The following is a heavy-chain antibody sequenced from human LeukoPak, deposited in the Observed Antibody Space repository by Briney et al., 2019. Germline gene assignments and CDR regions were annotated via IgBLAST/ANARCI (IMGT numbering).Heavy chain of an antibody. CDR3: ARIRGWEGSRYYYYYYMDV. Sequence: PSETLSLTCTVSGGSISRYYWSWIRQPPGQGREWIGYIYYSGSTSYNPSLKSRVTISLDTSRTQFSLELASVTAADTAVYYCARIRGWEGSRYYYYYYMDVWGKGTTVTVSS. V-gene: IGHV4-59*01. D-gene: IGHD1-26*01. CDR2: IYYSGST. J-gene: IGHJ6*03. CDR1: GGSISRYY.